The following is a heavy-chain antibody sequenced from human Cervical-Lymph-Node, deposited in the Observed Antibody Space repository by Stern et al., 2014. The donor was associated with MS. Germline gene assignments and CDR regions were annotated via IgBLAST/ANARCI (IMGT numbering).Heavy chain of an antibody. Sequence: QLVQSGAEVKKPGSSVKVSCKASGGTFSRYAFTWVRQAPGQGLEWMGGIIPMFGTANYAQRFQGRVTITADESTSTAYMELSSLRSEDTAVYYCARGRDIVVVVAATPFDYFDYWGQGTLVTVSS. D-gene: IGHD2-15*01. CDR1: GGTFSRYA. CDR2: IIPMFGTA. J-gene: IGHJ4*02. CDR3: ARGRDIVVVVAATPFDYFDY. V-gene: IGHV1-69*01.